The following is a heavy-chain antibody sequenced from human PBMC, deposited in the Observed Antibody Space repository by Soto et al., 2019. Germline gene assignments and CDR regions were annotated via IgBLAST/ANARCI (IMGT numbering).Heavy chain of an antibody. D-gene: IGHD2-21*01. J-gene: IGHJ5*02. CDR1: GDSISSSYY. CDR2: VYYTGFT. V-gene: IGHV4-39*01. Sequence: SETLSLTCTVSGDSISSSYYWGWVRQPPGKGLECIGAVYYTGFTYYNPSLKSRLTISMDTSKNQFSLRLSSVTAADTAIYYCSRLPVVVIALGYFDPWGQGTLVTVSS. CDR3: SRLPVVVIALGYFDP.